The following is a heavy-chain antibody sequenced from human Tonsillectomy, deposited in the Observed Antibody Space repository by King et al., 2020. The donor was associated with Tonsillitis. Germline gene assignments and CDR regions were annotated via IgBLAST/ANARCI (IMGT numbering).Heavy chain of an antibody. V-gene: IGHV5-51*01. CDR3: ARHSESSPFEL. D-gene: IGHD3-9*01. Sequence: VQLVESGAEVKKPGESLKISCKGTGYSFSSYWIGWVRQMPGKGLEWMGIIYPGDSDIRYSPSFQGQVTISADKSVSTAYLQWSSLKASDTAMYYYARHSESSPFELWGQGTLVTVSS. CDR2: IYPGDSDI. J-gene: IGHJ4*02. CDR1: GYSFSSYW.